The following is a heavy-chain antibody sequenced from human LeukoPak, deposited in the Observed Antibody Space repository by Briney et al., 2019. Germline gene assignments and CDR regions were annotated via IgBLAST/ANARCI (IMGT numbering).Heavy chain of an antibody. CDR1: GFTFSSYW. D-gene: IGHD6-19*01. CDR2: IKQDGSEK. V-gene: IGHV3-7*01. J-gene: IGHJ4*02. CDR3: ARAGSGPTSGYYYFDY. Sequence: GGSLRLSCAASGFTFSSYWMSWVRQAPGKGLEWVANIKQDGSEKYYVDSVKGRFTISGDNAKNSLYLQMNSLRAEDTAVYYCARAGSGPTSGYYYFDYWGQGTLVTVSS.